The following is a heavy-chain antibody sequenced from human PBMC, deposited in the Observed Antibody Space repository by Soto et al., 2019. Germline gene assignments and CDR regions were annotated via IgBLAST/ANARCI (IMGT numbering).Heavy chain of an antibody. CDR3: ARCFSGDYSNYSDDY. CDR1: GFTFSDYY. J-gene: IGHJ4*02. Sequence: GVSLRLSCAASGFTFSDYYMSWIRQAPGKGLEWVSYISSSGSTIYYADSVKGRFTISRDNAKNSPYLQMNSLRAEDTAVYYCARCFSGDYSNYSDDYWGQGTLVTVSS. V-gene: IGHV3-11*01. D-gene: IGHD4-4*01. CDR2: ISSSGSTI.